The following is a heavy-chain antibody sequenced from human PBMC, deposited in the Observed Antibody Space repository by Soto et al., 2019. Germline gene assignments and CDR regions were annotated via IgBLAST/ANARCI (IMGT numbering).Heavy chain of an antibody. V-gene: IGHV3-30*18. CDR1: GFTLSCCG. J-gene: IGHJ4*02. CDR3: AKAQSRGNYRVVDY. CDR2: ITYDGGDK. D-gene: IGHD4-4*01. Sequence: QVQVVESGGGVVQPGRSLRLSCAASGFTLSCCGMHWVRQAPGKGLEWVGGITYDGGDKHYADSVKGRFTISRDSSENTVDLEMNSLRVEDSAIYYCAKAQSRGNYRVVDYWGQGTLVTVSS.